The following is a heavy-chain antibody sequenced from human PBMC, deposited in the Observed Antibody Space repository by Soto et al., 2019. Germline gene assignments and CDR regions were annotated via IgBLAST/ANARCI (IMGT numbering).Heavy chain of an antibody. CDR2: INVDGSST. CDR3: ASWGHIVVVSVNGFDL. Sequence: TGGSLRLSCAASGFTFSDYWMNWVRQVPGKGLVWVSRINVDGSSTSYADSVKGRFTVSRDNAKNTLYLQMNSLRAEDTAVYYCASWGHIVVVSVNGFDLWGQGTMVTVSS. D-gene: IGHD2-21*02. V-gene: IGHV3-74*01. J-gene: IGHJ3*01. CDR1: GFTFSDYW.